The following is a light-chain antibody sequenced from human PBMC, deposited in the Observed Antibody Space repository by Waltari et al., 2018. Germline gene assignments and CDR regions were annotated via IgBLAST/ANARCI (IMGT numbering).Light chain of an antibody. CDR3: SSYTSSSTYV. V-gene: IGLV2-14*03. CDR1: SSDFGGYKY. Sequence: QSPLTQPASVSGSPGQSITISCPGTSSDFGGYKYVSWYQQHTGKAPKVMIYEVSNRPSGVSNRFSGSKSGNTASLTISGLQAEDEADYYCSSYTSSSTYVFGTGTKVTVL. J-gene: IGLJ1*01. CDR2: EVS.